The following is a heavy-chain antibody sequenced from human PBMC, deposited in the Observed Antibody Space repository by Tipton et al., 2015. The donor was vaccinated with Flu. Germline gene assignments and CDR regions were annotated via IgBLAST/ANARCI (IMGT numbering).Heavy chain of an antibody. J-gene: IGHJ5*01. V-gene: IGHV3-74*01. CDR3: VRGASNRYDS. CDR1: GFTFSSYW. D-gene: IGHD1-14*01. Sequence: SLRLSCAASGFTFSSYWMHWVRQAPGKGLVWVSRINSDGNSRNYADSVKGRFTISRDNANNTLFLQMNSLRAEDTAVYYCVRGASNRYDSWGQGTLVTVSS. CDR2: INSDGNSR.